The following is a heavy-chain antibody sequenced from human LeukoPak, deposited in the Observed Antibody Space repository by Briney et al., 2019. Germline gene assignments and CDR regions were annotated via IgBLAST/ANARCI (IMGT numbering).Heavy chain of an antibody. CDR1: GFTFSSYG. J-gene: IGHJ6*02. V-gene: IGHV3-48*04. CDR3: ARPQSGAKDYYYYYGMDV. CDR2: ISSSGSTI. D-gene: IGHD5-12*01. Sequence: GGSLRLSCTASGFTFSSYGIHWVRQAPGKGLEWVSYISSSGSTIYYADSVKGRFTISRDNAKNSLYLQMNSLRAEDTAVYYCARPQSGAKDYYYYYGMDVWGQGTTVTVSS.